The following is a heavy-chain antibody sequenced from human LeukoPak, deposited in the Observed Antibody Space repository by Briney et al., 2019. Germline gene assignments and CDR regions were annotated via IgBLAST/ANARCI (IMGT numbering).Heavy chain of an antibody. D-gene: IGHD2-2*01. CDR2: IYYSGST. CDR1: GGSISSYY. CDR3: ARSGFQLRIDY. Sequence: SETLSLTCTVSGGSISSYYWSWIRQPPGKGLEWIGYIYYSGSTNYNPSLKSRVTISVDTSKNQFSLKLSSVTAADTAVYYCARSGFQLRIDYWGQGTLVTVSS. V-gene: IGHV4-59*01. J-gene: IGHJ4*02.